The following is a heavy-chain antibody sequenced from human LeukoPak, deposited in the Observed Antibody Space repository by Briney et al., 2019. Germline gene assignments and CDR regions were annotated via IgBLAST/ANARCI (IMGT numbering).Heavy chain of an antibody. Sequence: GGSLRLSCAASGFTFSSFSMNWVRQAPGKGLEWVSYISSSSSTIYYADSVKGRFTVSRDNAKDSLNLQMNSLRAEDTAVYYCARDPWAFSSSSRVYWGQGTLVTVSS. CDR1: GFTFSSFS. V-gene: IGHV3-48*01. J-gene: IGHJ4*02. CDR3: ARDPWAFSSSSRVY. CDR2: ISSSSSTI. D-gene: IGHD6-13*01.